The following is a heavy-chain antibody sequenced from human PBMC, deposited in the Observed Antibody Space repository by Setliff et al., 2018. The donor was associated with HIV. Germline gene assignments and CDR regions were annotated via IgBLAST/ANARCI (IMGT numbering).Heavy chain of an antibody. V-gene: IGHV4-59*01. J-gene: IGHJ4*02. CDR3: ARTRGRALLSYYFDS. Sequence: ASETLSLTCGVSSGSINGYHWSWVRQAPGRGLEWIGYVSYSGSTSYNPSLNSRVTMSVDASRDQFSLKLSSVTAADTAVYYCARTRGRALLSYYFDSWGQGRLVTVPQ. CDR1: SGSINGYH. CDR2: VSYSGST.